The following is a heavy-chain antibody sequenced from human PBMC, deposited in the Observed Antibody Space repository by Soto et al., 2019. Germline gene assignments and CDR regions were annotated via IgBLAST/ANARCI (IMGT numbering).Heavy chain of an antibody. J-gene: IGHJ4*02. V-gene: IGHV3-23*01. Sequence: GGSLRLSCAASGFTFSSYAMSWVRQAPGKGLEWVSAISGSGGSTYYADSVKGRFTISRDNSKNTLCLQMNSLRAEDTAVYYCAKATSKLSLPFDYWGQGTMVTVPQ. CDR3: AKATSKLSLPFDY. CDR2: ISGSGGST. D-gene: IGHD2-15*01. CDR1: GFTFSSYA.